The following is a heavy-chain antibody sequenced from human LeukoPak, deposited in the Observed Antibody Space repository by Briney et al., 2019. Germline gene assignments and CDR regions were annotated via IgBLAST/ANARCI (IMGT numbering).Heavy chain of an antibody. J-gene: IGHJ4*02. CDR1: GGSISSGSYY. Sequence: ASETVSLTCTVFGGSISSGSYYWGWIRQPPGKGLEWIGSIFYSGSSYYNPSLKSRVTTSVDMSKKQFSLKVSSVTAADTAVYYCARHRIAVAGTVDYWGQGTLVTVSS. CDR3: ARHRIAVAGTVDY. V-gene: IGHV4-39*01. CDR2: IFYSGSS. D-gene: IGHD6-19*01.